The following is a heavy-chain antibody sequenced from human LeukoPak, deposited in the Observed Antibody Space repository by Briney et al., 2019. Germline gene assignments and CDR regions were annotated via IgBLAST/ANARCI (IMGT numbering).Heavy chain of an antibody. Sequence: PSETLSLTCTVSGGSLSSYFWSWIRQPPGKGLEWIGEINHSGSTNYNPSLKSRVTISVDTSKNQFSLKLSSVTAADTAVYYCARGRYSSGWRSSGMDVWGQGTTVTVSS. J-gene: IGHJ6*02. CDR1: GGSLSSYF. CDR2: INHSGST. CDR3: ARGRYSSGWRSSGMDV. D-gene: IGHD6-19*01. V-gene: IGHV4-34*01.